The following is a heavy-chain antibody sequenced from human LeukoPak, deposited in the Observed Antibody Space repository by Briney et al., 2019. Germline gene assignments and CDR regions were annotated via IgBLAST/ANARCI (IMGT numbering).Heavy chain of an antibody. J-gene: IGHJ6*02. D-gene: IGHD1-7*01. CDR1: GGSFSGYY. Sequence: SETLSLTCAVYGGSFSGYYWSWIHQPPGKGLEWIGEINHSGSTNYNPSLKSRVTISVDTSKNQFSLKLSSVTAADTAVYYCARTRYNWNYFYYYYGMDVWGQGTTVTVSS. CDR2: INHSGST. V-gene: IGHV4-34*01. CDR3: ARTRYNWNYFYYYYGMDV.